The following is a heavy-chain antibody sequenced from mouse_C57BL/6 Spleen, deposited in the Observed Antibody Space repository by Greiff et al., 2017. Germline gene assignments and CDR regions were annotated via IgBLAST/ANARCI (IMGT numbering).Heavy chain of an antibody. CDR1: GYTFTGYW. J-gene: IGHJ2*01. Sequence: QVQLQQSGAELMKPGASVKLSCKATGYTFTGYWIEWVKQRPGHGLEWIGEILPGSGSTNYNEKFKGKATFTADTSSNTAYMQLSSLTTEDSAIYYCARSNYYGSSYLYYFDYWGQGTTLTVSS. CDR3: ARSNYYGSSYLYYFDY. CDR2: ILPGSGST. D-gene: IGHD1-1*01. V-gene: IGHV1-9*01.